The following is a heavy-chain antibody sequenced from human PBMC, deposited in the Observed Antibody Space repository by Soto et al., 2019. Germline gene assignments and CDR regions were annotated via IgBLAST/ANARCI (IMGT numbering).Heavy chain of an antibody. CDR1: GGTFSSYA. V-gene: IGHV1-69*13. CDR3: ATFRGSSYYYGMDV. CDR2: IIPIFGTA. D-gene: IGHD6-6*01. J-gene: IGHJ6*02. Sequence: ASVKVSCKASGGTFSSYAISWVRQAPGQGLEWMGGIIPIFGTANYAQKFQGRVTITADESTSTAYMELSSLRSEDTAAYYCATFRGSSYYYGMDVWGQGTTVTVSS.